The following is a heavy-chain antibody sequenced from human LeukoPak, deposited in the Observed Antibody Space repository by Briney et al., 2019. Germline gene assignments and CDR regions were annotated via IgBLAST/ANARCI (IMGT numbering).Heavy chain of an antibody. J-gene: IGHJ6*02. CDR2: IIPNSGGT. CDR1: GYTFTGYY. Sequence: EASVKVSCKASGYTFTGYYMHWVRRAPGQGLEWMAWIIPNSGGTNYAQKFQGRVTMTRGTSIRTAYMELSRLRSDDTAVYYCARARGTNYYGMDVWGQGTTVTVSS. D-gene: IGHD3-16*01. CDR3: ARARGTNYYGMDV. V-gene: IGHV1-2*02.